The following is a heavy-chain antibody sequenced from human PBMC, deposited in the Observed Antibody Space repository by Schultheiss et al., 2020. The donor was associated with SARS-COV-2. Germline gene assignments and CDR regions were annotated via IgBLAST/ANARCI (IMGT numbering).Heavy chain of an antibody. V-gene: IGHV3-30*03. Sequence: GESLKISCAASGFTFSSYGMHWVRQAPGKGLEWVAVISYDGSNNYYADSVKGRFTISRDNSKNTLYLQMNSLRAEDTAVYYCARALHPTAMVMGGWGQGTLVTVSS. D-gene: IGHD5-18*01. CDR3: ARALHPTAMVMGG. CDR1: GFTFSSYG. J-gene: IGHJ4*02. CDR2: ISYDGSNN.